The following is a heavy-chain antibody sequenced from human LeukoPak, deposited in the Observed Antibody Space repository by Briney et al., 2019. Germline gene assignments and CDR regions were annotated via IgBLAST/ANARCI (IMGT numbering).Heavy chain of an antibody. D-gene: IGHD3-22*01. J-gene: IGHJ3*02. Sequence: GESLRLSCAASGFTFSSYSMNWVRQAPGKGLEWVSSISSSSSYIYYADSVKGRFTISRDNAKNSLYLQMNSLRAEDTAVYYCAGYYDSSGYGLTGAFDIWGQGTMVTVSS. CDR2: ISSSSSYI. V-gene: IGHV3-21*01. CDR3: AGYYDSSGYGLTGAFDI. CDR1: GFTFSSYS.